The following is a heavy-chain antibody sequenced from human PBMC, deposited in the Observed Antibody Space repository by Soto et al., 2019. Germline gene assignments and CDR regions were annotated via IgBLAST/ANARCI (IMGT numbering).Heavy chain of an antibody. D-gene: IGHD6-13*01. V-gene: IGHV4-34*01. Sequence: QVQLQQWGAGLLEPSETLSLTCAVYGGSFSGYYWSWIRQPPGKGLEWIGEINTNYNPSLKSRVSISVDTSKNQFSLKLSSVTAADTAVYYCASNSLWAAVGAYFDYWGQGTLVTVSS. CDR3: ASNSLWAAVGAYFDY. CDR2: INT. CDR1: GGSFSGYY. J-gene: IGHJ4*02.